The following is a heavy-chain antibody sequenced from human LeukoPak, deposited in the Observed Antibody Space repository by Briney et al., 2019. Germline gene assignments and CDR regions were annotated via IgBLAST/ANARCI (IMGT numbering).Heavy chain of an antibody. CDR2: IYYSGST. D-gene: IGHD3-22*01. V-gene: IGHV4-39*01. CDR1: GGSISSSSYY. Sequence: PSETLSLTCTVSGGSISSSSYYWGWIRQPPGKGLEWIGSIYYSGSTYYNPSLKSRVTISVDTSKNQFSLKLSSVTAADTAVYYCARRDSYDSKGAFDYWGRGTLVTVSS. CDR3: ARRDSYDSKGAFDY. J-gene: IGHJ4*02.